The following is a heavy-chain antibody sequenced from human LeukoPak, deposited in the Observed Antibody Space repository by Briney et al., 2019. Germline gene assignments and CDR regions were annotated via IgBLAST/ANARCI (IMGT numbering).Heavy chain of an antibody. D-gene: IGHD2-2*01. CDR1: GFTFSNYW. Sequence: GGSLRLSCVDSGFTFSNYWMSWFRKTPRKGVEWVANINRDGREKYYVDSVKGRFTNSRDNAKNSLYLQMNSLRAEDTALYYCARHDRGSADSSYWGQGTLVTVSA. V-gene: IGHV3-7*01. CDR2: INRDGREK. J-gene: IGHJ4*02. CDR3: ARHDRGSADSSY.